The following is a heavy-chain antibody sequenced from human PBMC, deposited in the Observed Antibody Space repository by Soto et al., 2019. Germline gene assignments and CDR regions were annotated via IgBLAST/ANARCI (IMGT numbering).Heavy chain of an antibody. D-gene: IGHD3-10*01. V-gene: IGHV4-59*01. CDR2: TSYNGNT. CDR1: GGSITSYH. CDR3: ARDWDSSGLFDP. J-gene: IGHJ5*02. Sequence: SETLSLTCIVSGGSITSYHWSWIRQCPGKGLEWIAYTSYNGNTNYNPSLQSRVTISMDTSKNKFSLMLTSVTAADTALYYCARDWDSSGLFDPWGQGALVTVSS.